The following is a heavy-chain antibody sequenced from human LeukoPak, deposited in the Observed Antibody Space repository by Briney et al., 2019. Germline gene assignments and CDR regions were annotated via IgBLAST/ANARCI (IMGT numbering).Heavy chain of an antibody. CDR2: MYNSGST. CDR3: ARHVYGRHQLQAYHFDY. J-gene: IGHJ4*02. V-gene: IGHV4-38-2*01. D-gene: IGHD2-2*01. Sequence: AETLSLTCDVSGYSISSGHYWGWIRQSPGKGLEWIASMYNSGSTYFKSSHKSRVTISLDTPKNQFSLTLNSVTAADTAVYYCARHVYGRHQLQAYHFDYWGQGILVTVSS. CDR1: GYSISSGHY.